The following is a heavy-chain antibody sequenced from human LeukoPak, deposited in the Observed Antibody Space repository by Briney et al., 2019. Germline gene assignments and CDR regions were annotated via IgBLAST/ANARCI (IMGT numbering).Heavy chain of an antibody. CDR3: AKGPHYYDSSGYLYYFDY. CDR2: ISGSGGST. CDR1: GFTFSSYA. D-gene: IGHD3-22*01. V-gene: IGHV3-23*01. Sequence: GGSLRLSCAASGFTFSSYAMSWVRQAPGKGLEWVSAISGSGGSTYYADSVKGRFTISRDNSKNTLYLQMNSLRAEDTALYYCAKGPHYYDSSGYLYYFDYWGQGTLVTVSS. J-gene: IGHJ4*02.